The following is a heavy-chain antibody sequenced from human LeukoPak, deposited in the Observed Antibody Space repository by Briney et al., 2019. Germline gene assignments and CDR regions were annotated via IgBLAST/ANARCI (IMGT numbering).Heavy chain of an antibody. CDR2: ISITGIST. D-gene: IGHD4-17*01. J-gene: IGHJ4*02. Sequence: PGGSLRLSCAASGFTFSNYAMNWVRQAPGKGLEWVSAISITGISTYYADSVKGRFTISRDNSKNTLYLQMNSLRAEDTAIYYCAHPWGLRGNWGQGTLVTVSS. CDR3: AHPWGLRGN. CDR1: GFTFSNYA. V-gene: IGHV3-23*01.